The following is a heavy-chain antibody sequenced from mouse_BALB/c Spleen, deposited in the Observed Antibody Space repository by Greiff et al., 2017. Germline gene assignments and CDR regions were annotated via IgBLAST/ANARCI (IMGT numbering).Heavy chain of an antibody. Sequence: EVQLQQSGPELVKPGASVKMSCKASGYTFTSYVMHWVKQKPGQGLEWIGYINPYNDGTKYNEKFKGKATLTSDKSSSTAYMELSSLTSEDSAVYYCARWGVYYGSSYGYYAMDYWGQGTSVTVSS. CDR1: GYTFTSYV. J-gene: IGHJ4*01. CDR2: INPYNDGT. CDR3: ARWGVYYGSSYGYYAMDY. V-gene: IGHV1-14*01. D-gene: IGHD1-1*01.